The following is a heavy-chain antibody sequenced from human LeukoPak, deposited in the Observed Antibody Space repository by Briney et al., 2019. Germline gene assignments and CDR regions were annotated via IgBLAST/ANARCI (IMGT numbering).Heavy chain of an antibody. V-gene: IGHV4-59*12. CDR2: IYYSGST. Sequence: SETLSLTCTVSGGSISSYYWSWIRQPPGKGLEWIGYIYYSGSTNYNPSLKSRVTISVDTSKNQFSLKLSSVTAADTAVYYCAREGFSYYDSSGYRDAFDIWGQGTMVTVSS. D-gene: IGHD3-22*01. CDR1: GGSISSYY. J-gene: IGHJ3*02. CDR3: AREGFSYYDSSGYRDAFDI.